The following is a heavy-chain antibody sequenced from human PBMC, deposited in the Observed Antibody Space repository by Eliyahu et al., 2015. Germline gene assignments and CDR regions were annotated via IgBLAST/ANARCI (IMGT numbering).Heavy chain of an antibody. Sequence: QVQLVQSGAEVKKPGASVKVSCKASGYTFTSXDINWVRXATGQGXEWMGWMNPNSGNTGYAQKFQGRVTMTRNTSISTAYMELSSLRXEDTAVYYCARGRYGSGSYSWHYWGQGTLVTVSS. J-gene: IGHJ4*02. V-gene: IGHV1-8*01. D-gene: IGHD3-10*01. CDR2: MNPNSGNT. CDR3: ARGRYGSGSYSWHY. CDR1: GYTFTSXD.